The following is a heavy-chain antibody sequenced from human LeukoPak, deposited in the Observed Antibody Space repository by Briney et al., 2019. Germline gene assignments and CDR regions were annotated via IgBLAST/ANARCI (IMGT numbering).Heavy chain of an antibody. CDR1: GGSFSGYY. V-gene: IGHV4-34*01. J-gene: IGHJ3*02. Sequence: SETLSLTCAVYGGSFSGYYWSWIRQPPGKGLEWIGEINHSGSTNYNPSLKSRVTISVDTSKNQFSLKLSSVTAADTAVYYCARAGAFDIWGQGTMVTASS. CDR3: ARAGAFDI. CDR2: INHSGST.